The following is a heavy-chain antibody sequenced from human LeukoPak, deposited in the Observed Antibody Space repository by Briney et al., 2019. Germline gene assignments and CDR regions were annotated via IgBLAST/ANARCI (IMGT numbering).Heavy chain of an antibody. Sequence: GGSLRPSCAASGFTFKTYDMIWVRQAPGKGLEWVSSSSAGRPFYADSVKGRFTISRDDSTNMVYLQMNRLKVEDTAVYYCAKSQRGYYDHYFDYWGQGTLVTVSS. CDR2: SSAGRP. CDR3: AKSQRGYYDHYFDY. J-gene: IGHJ4*02. CDR1: GFTFKTYD. D-gene: IGHD3-22*01. V-gene: IGHV3-23*01.